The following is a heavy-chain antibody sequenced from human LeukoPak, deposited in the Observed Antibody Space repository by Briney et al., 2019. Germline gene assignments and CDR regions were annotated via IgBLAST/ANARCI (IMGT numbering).Heavy chain of an antibody. J-gene: IGHJ2*01. Sequence: PSETLSLTCTVSGGSISSYYWSWIRQPPGKGLEWIGYIYYTGSTNYNPSLKSRVTISVDTSKNQFSLKLSSVTAADTAVYYCARVSGSWYQDWYFGRWGRGTLVTVSS. V-gene: IGHV4-59*01. CDR1: GGSISSYY. CDR3: ARVSGSWYQDWYFGR. D-gene: IGHD6-13*01. CDR2: IYYTGST.